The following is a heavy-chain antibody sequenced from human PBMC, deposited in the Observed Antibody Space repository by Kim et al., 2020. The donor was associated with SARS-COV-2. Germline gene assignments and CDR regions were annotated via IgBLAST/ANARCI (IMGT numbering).Heavy chain of an antibody. J-gene: IGHJ4*01. CDR2: IICSGTTI. D-gene: IGHD2-8*01. CDR3: ARGLTYTPFYY. V-gene: IGHV3-48*03. Sequence: GGSLRLSCAASGFTFSSYEMNWVRQAPGKGLEWVSYIICSGTTIYYADSVRGRFTISRDNDKNSLYLQMNSLRAEDTAVYYCARGLTYTPFYYLGHGTLV. CDR1: GFTFSSYE.